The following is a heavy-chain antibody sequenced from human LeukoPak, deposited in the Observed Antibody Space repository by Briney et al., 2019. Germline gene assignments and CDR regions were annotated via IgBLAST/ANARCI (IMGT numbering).Heavy chain of an antibody. D-gene: IGHD3-16*01. CDR1: GFNFSNYW. Sequence: GGSLRLSCVVSGFNFSNYWMNWVRQAPGKGLEWVANIKHDGSEKYYVDSVKGRFSISRDNAKKSLYLQMDSLRAEDTAVYYCARALSHCLDYWGQGTLVTVSS. V-gene: IGHV3-7*01. J-gene: IGHJ4*02. CDR3: ARALSHCLDY. CDR2: IKHDGSEK.